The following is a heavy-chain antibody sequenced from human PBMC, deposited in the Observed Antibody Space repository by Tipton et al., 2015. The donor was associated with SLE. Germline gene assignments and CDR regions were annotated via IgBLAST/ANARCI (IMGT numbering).Heavy chain of an antibody. V-gene: IGHV4-34*01. CDR3: ARGWGDSWFDP. J-gene: IGHJ5*02. Sequence: TLSLTCAVYGGSFSDYYWSWIRQSPGKGLEWIGEIDHSGNTDYSPSLKSRVTISIDTSNNQFSLKLSSVTAADTAMYYCARGWGDSWFDPWGQGTLVTVSS. D-gene: IGHD7-27*01. CDR1: GGSFSDYY. CDR2: IDHSGNT.